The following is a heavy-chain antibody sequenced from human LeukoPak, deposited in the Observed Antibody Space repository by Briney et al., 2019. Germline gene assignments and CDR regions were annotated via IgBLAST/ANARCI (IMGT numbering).Heavy chain of an antibody. CDR1: GGSISSYY. CDR3: ARTGSGTAGRYYFDY. CDR2: IYYSGST. J-gene: IGHJ4*02. D-gene: IGHD3-10*01. V-gene: IGHV4-59*01. Sequence: PSETLSLTCTVSGGSISSYYWSWIRQPPGKGLEWIGYIYYSGSTNYNPSLKSRVTISLDTSKNQFSLKLSSVTAADTAVYYCARTGSGTAGRYYFDYWGQGTLVTVSS.